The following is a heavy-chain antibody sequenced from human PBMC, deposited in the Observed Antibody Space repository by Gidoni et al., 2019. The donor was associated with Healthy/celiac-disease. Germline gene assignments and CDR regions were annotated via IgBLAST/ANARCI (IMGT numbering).Heavy chain of an antibody. CDR2: ISAYNGNT. Sequence: QVQLVQSGAEVKKPGASVKVSCKAPGYTFTSYGISWVRQAPGQGLEWMGWISAYNGNTNYAQKLQGRVTMTTDTSTSTAYMELRSLRSDDTAVYYCASSWYYYDSSGYYQTTGRGAFDIWGQGTMVTVSS. CDR3: ASSWYYYDSSGYYQTTGRGAFDI. V-gene: IGHV1-18*01. D-gene: IGHD3-22*01. CDR1: GYTFTSYG. J-gene: IGHJ3*02.